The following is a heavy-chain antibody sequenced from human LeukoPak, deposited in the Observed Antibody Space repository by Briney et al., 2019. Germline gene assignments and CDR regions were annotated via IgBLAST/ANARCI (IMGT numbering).Heavy chain of an antibody. CDR3: AREVYCSSTSCPYGMDV. V-gene: IGHV1-2*02. CDR2: INPNSGGT. CDR1: GYTFTGYH. D-gene: IGHD2-2*01. J-gene: IGHJ6*02. Sequence: ASVKVSCKASGYTFTGYHMHWVRQAPGQGLEWMGWINPNSGGTNYAQKFQGRVTMTRDTSISTAYMELSRLRSDDTAVYYCAREVYCSSTSCPYGMDVWGQGTTVTVSS.